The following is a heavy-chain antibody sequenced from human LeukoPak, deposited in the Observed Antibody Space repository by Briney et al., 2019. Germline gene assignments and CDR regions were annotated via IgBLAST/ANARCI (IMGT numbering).Heavy chain of an antibody. D-gene: IGHD1-26*01. V-gene: IGHV4-4*07. Sequence: SETLSLTCTVSGGSISSYYWSWIRQPAGKGLEWIGRIYTSGSTNYNPSLKSRVTMSVDTSKNQFSLKLSSVTAADTAVYYCARDGRWELRSYYYYMDVWGKGTTVTISS. CDR2: IYTSGST. CDR3: ARDGRWELRSYYYYMDV. J-gene: IGHJ6*03. CDR1: GGSISSYY.